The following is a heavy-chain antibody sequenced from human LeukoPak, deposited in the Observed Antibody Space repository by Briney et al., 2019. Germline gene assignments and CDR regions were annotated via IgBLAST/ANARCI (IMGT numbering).Heavy chain of an antibody. CDR3: TANGHYRLDI. J-gene: IGHJ3*02. V-gene: IGHV4-39*07. D-gene: IGHD2-8*01. CDR2: IYHSGST. CDR1: GGSINNSSYY. Sequence: SETLSLTCTVSGGSINNSSYYWGWIRQPPGKGLEWIGEIYHSGSTNYNPSLKSRVTISVDKSKNQFSLNLSSVIAADTALYYCTANGHYRLDIWGQGTMVAVSS.